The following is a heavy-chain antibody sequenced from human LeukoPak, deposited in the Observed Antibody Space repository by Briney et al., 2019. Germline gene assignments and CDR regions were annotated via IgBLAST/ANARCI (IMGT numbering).Heavy chain of an antibody. Sequence: GGSLRLSCAASGFIFSSYGMQWVRQAPGKGLEWVAFIWYDGSNEYYADSVKGRFTISRENAKNKLYLQMNSLRAEDTAVYYCARARSSYGYGDAFDIWGQGTMVTVSS. D-gene: IGHD5-18*01. CDR2: IWYDGSNE. J-gene: IGHJ3*02. CDR3: ARARSSYGYGDAFDI. V-gene: IGHV3-30*02. CDR1: GFIFSSYG.